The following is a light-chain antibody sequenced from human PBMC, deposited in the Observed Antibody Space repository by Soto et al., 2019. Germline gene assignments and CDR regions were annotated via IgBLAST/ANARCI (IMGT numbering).Light chain of an antibody. V-gene: IGLV2-14*03. CDR1: SSDVGAHNY. J-gene: IGLJ1*01. CDR2: EVT. Sequence: QSVLTQPASVSGSPGQSITISCTGTSSDVGAHNYVSWYQQHPGEAPKLMIYEVTNRPAGISNRFSGSKSGTTASLTISGLQTEDEADYYCSSYSSGNNLYVFGTGTKLT. CDR3: SSYSSGNNLYV.